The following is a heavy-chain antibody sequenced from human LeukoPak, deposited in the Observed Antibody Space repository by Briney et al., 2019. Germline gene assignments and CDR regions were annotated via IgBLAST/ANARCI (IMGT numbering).Heavy chain of an antibody. Sequence: PGGSLRLSCAASGFTFSDYYMSWIRQAPGKGLEWVSYISSSGSTIYYADSVKGRFTISRDNAKNSLYLQMNSLRAEDTAVYYCAKDPNGDYVGAFDMWGQGTMVTVSS. CDR2: ISSSGSTI. CDR1: GFTFSDYY. J-gene: IGHJ3*02. D-gene: IGHD4-17*01. V-gene: IGHV3-11*01. CDR3: AKDPNGDYVGAFDM.